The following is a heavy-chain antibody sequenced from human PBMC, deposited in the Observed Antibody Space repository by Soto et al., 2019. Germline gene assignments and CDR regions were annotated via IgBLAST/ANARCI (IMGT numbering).Heavy chain of an antibody. CDR2: INKDGSQT. D-gene: IGHD6-25*01. CDR1: GLPSGNNW. Sequence: EVQLVESGGALVQPGGSLGLTVATSGLPSGNNWLTWVRQAPGRGLEWVANINKDGSQTSFVDSVKGRFTIFRDNAKSSLYLQMNSLRGEDTAKYYCVKEIAAAQWGQGTLVTVSS. CDR3: VKEIAAAQ. V-gene: IGHV3-7*01. J-gene: IGHJ4*02.